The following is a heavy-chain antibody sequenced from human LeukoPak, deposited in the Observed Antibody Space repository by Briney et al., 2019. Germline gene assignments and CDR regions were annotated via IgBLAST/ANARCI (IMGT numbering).Heavy chain of an antibody. J-gene: IGHJ3*02. V-gene: IGHV3-15*01. D-gene: IGHD3-10*01. Sequence: GGSLRLSCAASGFTFSNAWMSWVRQAPGKGLEWVGRIKSKTDGGTTDYAAPVKGRFTISRDDSKNTLYLQMNSLRAEDTAMYHCAKDPRNYGSGTDAFDIWGQGTMVTVSS. CDR1: GFTFSNAW. CDR3: AKDPRNYGSGTDAFDI. CDR2: IKSKTDGGTT.